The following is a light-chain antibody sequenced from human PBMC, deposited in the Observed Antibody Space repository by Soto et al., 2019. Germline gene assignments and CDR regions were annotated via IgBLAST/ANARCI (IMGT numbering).Light chain of an antibody. V-gene: IGLV2-14*01. Sequence: QSALTQPASVSGSPGQSITISCTGTSSDVGAYNSVSWYQQHPGKVPKLMIYDVSNRPSGVSNRFSGSKSGNTASLTISGLQAEDEADYYCSSYTNGNTYVFGGGTKLTVL. CDR2: DVS. J-gene: IGLJ1*01. CDR3: SSYTNGNTYV. CDR1: SSDVGAYNS.